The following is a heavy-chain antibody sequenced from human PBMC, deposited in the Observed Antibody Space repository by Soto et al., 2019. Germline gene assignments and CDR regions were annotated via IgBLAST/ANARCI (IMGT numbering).Heavy chain of an antibody. J-gene: IGHJ4*02. D-gene: IGHD5-12*01. Sequence: EVQLLESGGGLVQPGGSLRLSCAASGFTFNTLAMSWVRQAPGKGLEWVSSISGSGDTIHYADSVKGRFTISRDNSKRTLSLQMNSLRAEDTAVYYCARHRTYSGYDFIYWGQGTLVTVSS. CDR1: GFTFNTLA. V-gene: IGHV3-23*01. CDR2: ISGSGDTI. CDR3: ARHRTYSGYDFIY.